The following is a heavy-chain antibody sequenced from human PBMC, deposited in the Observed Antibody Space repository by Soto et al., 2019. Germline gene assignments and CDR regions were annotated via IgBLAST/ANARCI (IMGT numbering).Heavy chain of an antibody. Sequence: QLQLQESGPGLVKPSETLSLTCTVSGGSISTSSYYWGWIRQPPGKGLEWIGSIYYSGSTYYNPSLKSRVTISVDTSKNQFSLKLSSVTAADTAVYYCARLPLSRGVRSYFDCWGQGTLVTVSS. CDR2: IYYSGST. J-gene: IGHJ4*02. V-gene: IGHV4-39*01. CDR1: GGSISTSSYY. CDR3: ARLPLSRGVRSYFDC. D-gene: IGHD3-10*01.